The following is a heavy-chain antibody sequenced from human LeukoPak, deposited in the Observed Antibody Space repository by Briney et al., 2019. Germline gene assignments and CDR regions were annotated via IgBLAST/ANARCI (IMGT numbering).Heavy chain of an antibody. Sequence: ASVKVSCKASGYTFTAYYMHWVRQAPGRGLEWVGWINPSSGDTDFAQNFQGRVTMTRDTSISTVYMELTSLRSDDTAVYYCARDGGTALDSWGQGTLVTVSS. V-gene: IGHV1-2*02. CDR1: GYTFTAYY. J-gene: IGHJ4*02. D-gene: IGHD2-21*02. CDR3: ARDGGTALDS. CDR2: INPSSGDT.